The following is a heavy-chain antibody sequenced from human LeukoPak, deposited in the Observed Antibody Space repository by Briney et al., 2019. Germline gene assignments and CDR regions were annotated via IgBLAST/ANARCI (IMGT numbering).Heavy chain of an antibody. CDR2: ISGSGGST. Sequence: PGGSLRLSCAASGFTFSSYAMSWVRQAPGKGLEWVSAISGSGGSTYYADSVKGRFTISRDNSKNTLYPQMNSLRAEDTAVYYCAKTYSSGWYGRAFDIWGQGTMVTVSS. V-gene: IGHV3-23*01. D-gene: IGHD6-19*01. J-gene: IGHJ3*02. CDR1: GFTFSSYA. CDR3: AKTYSSGWYGRAFDI.